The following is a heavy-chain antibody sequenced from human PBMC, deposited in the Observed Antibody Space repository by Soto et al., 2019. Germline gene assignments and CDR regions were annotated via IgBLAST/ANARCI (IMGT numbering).Heavy chain of an antibody. CDR1: GFTFTDHY. CDR2: INSGGSNI. J-gene: IGHJ4*02. V-gene: IGHV3-11*01. Sequence: QVQLVESGGGLVKPGGSLRLSCTASGFTFTDHYMTWIRQAPGKGLEWVSYINSGGSNIHYADSVRGRFTISRDNAKNSVYLQMSSLRAEDTAIYYCARDIRGANWGQGTLVIVSS. D-gene: IGHD3-10*01. CDR3: ARDIRGAN.